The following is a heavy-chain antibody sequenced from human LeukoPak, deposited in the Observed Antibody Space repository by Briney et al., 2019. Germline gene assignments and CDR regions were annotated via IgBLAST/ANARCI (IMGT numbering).Heavy chain of an antibody. CDR1: GGSISIYY. CDR2: IFTSGIT. J-gene: IGHJ6*03. Sequence: PSETLSLTCTVSGGSISIYYWNWIRQPAGKGLEWFGRIFTSGITNYNPSLKSRVNMSVDTSKNQFSLNLSSVTAADTAVYYCARESSGSYYNPRGYMDVWGKGTTVTVSS. V-gene: IGHV4-4*07. D-gene: IGHD3-10*01. CDR3: ARESSGSYYNPRGYMDV.